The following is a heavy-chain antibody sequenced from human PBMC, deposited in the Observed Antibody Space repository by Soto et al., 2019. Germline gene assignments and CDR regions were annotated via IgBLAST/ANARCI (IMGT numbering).Heavy chain of an antibody. J-gene: IGHJ4*02. D-gene: IGHD4-17*01. V-gene: IGHV1-46*01. Sequence: ASGKVSCKASGYTFTSYYMHWVRQAPGQGLEWMGIINPSGGSTSYAQKFQGRVTMTRDTSTSTVYMELSSLRSEDTAVYYCARDLNGDYYIDYWGQGALVTVSS. CDR1: GYTFTSYY. CDR3: ARDLNGDYYIDY. CDR2: INPSGGST.